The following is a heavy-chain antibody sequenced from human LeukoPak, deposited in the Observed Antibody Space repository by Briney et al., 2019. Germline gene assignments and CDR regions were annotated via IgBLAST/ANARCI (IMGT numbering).Heavy chain of an antibody. CDR2: IHYSGNT. J-gene: IGHJ4*02. CDR1: GGSISSYY. CDR3: ARRLRWHREDYFDY. Sequence: PSETLSLTCTVSGGSISSYYWSWIRQPPGKGLEWIGYIHYSGNTNYNPSLKSRVTISVDKSKNQFSLKLSSVTAADTAVYYCARRLRWHREDYFDYWGQGTLVTVSS. V-gene: IGHV4-59*12. D-gene: IGHD4-23*01.